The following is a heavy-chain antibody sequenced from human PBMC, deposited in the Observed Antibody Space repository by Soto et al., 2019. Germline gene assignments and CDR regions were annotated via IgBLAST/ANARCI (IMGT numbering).Heavy chain of an antibody. CDR3: ARDTIFGVVIPFYYYYYGTDV. J-gene: IGHJ6*02. CDR1: GGTFSSYA. V-gene: IGHV1-69*06. CDR2: IIPIFGTA. D-gene: IGHD3-3*01. Sequence: GASVKVSCKASGGTFSSYAISWVRQAPGQGLEWMGGIIPIFGTANYAQKFQGRVTITADKSTSTAYMELSSLRSEDTAVYYCARDTIFGVVIPFYYYYYGTDVWGQGTTVTVSS.